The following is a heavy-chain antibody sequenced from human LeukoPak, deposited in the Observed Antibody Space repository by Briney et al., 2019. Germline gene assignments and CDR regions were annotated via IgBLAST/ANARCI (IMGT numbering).Heavy chain of an antibody. V-gene: IGHV3-48*01. J-gene: IGHJ6*03. CDR3: ARDQYYYYYMDV. CDR1: GFTFSTYS. Sequence: GGSLRLSCVASGFTFSTYSMNWVRQAPGKGLEWVSYISSISNTIYYADSVEGRFTISRDNAKNSLYLQMNSLRAEDTAVYYCARDQYYYYYMDVWGKGTTVTVSS. CDR2: ISSISNTI.